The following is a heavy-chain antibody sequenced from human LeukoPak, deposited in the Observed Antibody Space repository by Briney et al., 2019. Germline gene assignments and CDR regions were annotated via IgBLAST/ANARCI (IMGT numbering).Heavy chain of an antibody. J-gene: IGHJ6*03. D-gene: IGHD2-2*01. CDR1: GYTFTTYY. V-gene: IGHV1-46*03. CDR3: ARRVYCSSASCYHYYYYMDV. CDR2: IDPSGGSA. Sequence: ASVKVSCKASGYTFTTYYMHWVRQAPGQGLEWMGIIDPSGGSATYAQRFQGRVTMTRDTSTRTFYMELNSLRSEDTAIYYCARRVYCSSASCYHYYYYMDVWGKGTTVTVSS.